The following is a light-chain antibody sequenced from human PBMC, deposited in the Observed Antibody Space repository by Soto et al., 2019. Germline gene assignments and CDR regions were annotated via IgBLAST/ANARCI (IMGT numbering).Light chain of an antibody. J-gene: IGKJ3*01. Sequence: EIVLTQSPATLSLSPGERATLSCRASQSVSSYLAWYQHKPGQAPRLLIYDASNRATGIPARFIGSGSGTDFTLTISSLEPEDFAVYYCQQRTNWPPGKFTFGPGTKVDIK. V-gene: IGKV3-11*01. CDR2: DAS. CDR1: QSVSSY. CDR3: QQRTNWPPGKFT.